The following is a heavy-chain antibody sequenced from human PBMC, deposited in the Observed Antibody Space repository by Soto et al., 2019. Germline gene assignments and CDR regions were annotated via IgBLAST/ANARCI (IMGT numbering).Heavy chain of an antibody. V-gene: IGHV3-48*02. CDR3: AREISVAGGHFDY. Sequence: GGSLRLSCTASGFTFSSYGMNWVRQAPGKGLEWVSSISSSSSTIYYADSVRGRFTISRDNAKNPLYLQMNSLRDEDTAVYYCAREISVAGGHFDYWGQGT. CDR1: GFTFSSYG. D-gene: IGHD6-19*01. J-gene: IGHJ4*02. CDR2: ISSSSSTI.